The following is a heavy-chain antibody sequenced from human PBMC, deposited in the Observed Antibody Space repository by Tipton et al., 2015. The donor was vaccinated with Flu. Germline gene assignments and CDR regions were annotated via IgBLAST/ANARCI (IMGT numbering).Heavy chain of an antibody. CDR3: ARLSYYDVDLKNFYFDY. Sequence: TLSLTCTVSGGFVNGYFWSWIRQPPGKGLEWIGGLSYSGTTYYNPSLKSRVTISVDTSKSQFSLMLRSVTAADTAVYYCARLSYYDVDLKNFYFDYWGQGALVTVSS. CDR1: GGFVNGYF. J-gene: IGHJ4*02. CDR2: LSYSGTT. V-gene: IGHV4-59*05. D-gene: IGHD3-10*02.